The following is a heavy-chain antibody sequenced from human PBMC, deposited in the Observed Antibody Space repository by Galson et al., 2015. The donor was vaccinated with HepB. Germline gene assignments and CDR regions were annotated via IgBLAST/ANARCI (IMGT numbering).Heavy chain of an antibody. J-gene: IGHJ4*02. V-gene: IGHV3-30*03. CDR3: ARHYDYVWGSYRIPGGYFDY. CDR1: GFIFTTYG. CDR2: ISFDGSNK. Sequence: SLRLSCAASGFIFTTYGMHWVRQAPGKGLEWVAVISFDGSNKYYADSVKGRFTISRDNSKNTLFLQLNSMRAEDTAVYYCARHYDYVWGSYRIPGGYFDYWGQGTLVTVSP. D-gene: IGHD3-16*02.